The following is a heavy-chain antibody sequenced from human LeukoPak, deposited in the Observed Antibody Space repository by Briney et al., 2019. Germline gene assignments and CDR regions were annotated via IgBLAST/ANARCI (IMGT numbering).Heavy chain of an antibody. J-gene: IGHJ4*02. Sequence: GGTLRLSCAASGFTFNTYGMSWVRQAPGKGLEWVSTISGSGGSAYYADSVKGRFTISRDNSKNTLYLQMNSLRAEDTAVYYCAKDPWGQWEPGYWGQGTLVTVSS. D-gene: IGHD1-26*01. CDR1: GFTFNTYG. CDR3: AKDPWGQWEPGY. CDR2: ISGSGGSA. V-gene: IGHV3-23*01.